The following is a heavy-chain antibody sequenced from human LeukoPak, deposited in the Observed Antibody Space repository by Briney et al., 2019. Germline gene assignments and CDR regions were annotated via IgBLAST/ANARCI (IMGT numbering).Heavy chain of an antibody. CDR3: ARADDFWSGYYPENNWFDP. D-gene: IGHD3-3*01. J-gene: IGHJ5*02. CDR2: INPSGGST. CDR1: GYTFTGYY. V-gene: IGHV1-46*01. Sequence: GASVKVSCKASGYTFTGYYMHWVRQAPGQGLEWMGIINPSGGSTSYAQKFQGRVTMTRDMSTSTVYMELSSLRSEDTAVYYCARADDFWSGYYPENNWFDPWGQGTLVTVSS.